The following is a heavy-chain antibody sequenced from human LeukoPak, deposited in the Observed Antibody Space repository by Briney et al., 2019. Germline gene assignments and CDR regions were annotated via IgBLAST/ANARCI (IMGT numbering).Heavy chain of an antibody. J-gene: IGHJ6*03. D-gene: IGHD3-10*01. CDR1: GGSISSYY. Sequence: SETLSLTCTVSGGSISSYYWSWIRQPAGKGLEWIGRIYTSGSTNYNPSLKSRVTISVDTSKNQFSLNLSSVTAADTAVYYCARDMYSFGSGGYYYYMDVWGKGTTVTVSS. CDR3: ARDMYSFGSGGYYYYMDV. V-gene: IGHV4-4*07. CDR2: IYTSGST.